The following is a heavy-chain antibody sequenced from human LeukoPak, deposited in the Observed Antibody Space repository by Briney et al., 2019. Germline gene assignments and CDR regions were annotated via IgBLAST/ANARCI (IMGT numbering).Heavy chain of an antibody. CDR3: ARYSTSWDY. Sequence: SQTLSLTCTVSGGSISSGSYYWSWIRQFPGKGLEWIGHVHYRGSPEYNPSLQSRVTISVDTSKNQFSLRLTSVTAADTAVYYCARYSTSWDYWGQGTLVTVSS. J-gene: IGHJ4*02. CDR1: GGSISSGSYY. V-gene: IGHV4-61*01. CDR2: VHYRGSP. D-gene: IGHD2-2*01.